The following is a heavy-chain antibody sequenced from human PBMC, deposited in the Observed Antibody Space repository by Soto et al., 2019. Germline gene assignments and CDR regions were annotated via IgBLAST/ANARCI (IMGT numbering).Heavy chain of an antibody. CDR1: GGTFSSYA. J-gene: IGHJ5*02. CDR2: IIPIFGTA. CDR3: ARDTYYDILTGYRESNWFDP. V-gene: IGHV1-69*13. Sequence: SVKVSCKASGGTFSSYAISWVRQAPGQGLEWMGGIIPIFGTANYAQKFQGRVTITADESTSTAYMELSSLRSEDTAVYYCARDTYYDILTGYRESNWFDPWGQGTLVTVSS. D-gene: IGHD3-9*01.